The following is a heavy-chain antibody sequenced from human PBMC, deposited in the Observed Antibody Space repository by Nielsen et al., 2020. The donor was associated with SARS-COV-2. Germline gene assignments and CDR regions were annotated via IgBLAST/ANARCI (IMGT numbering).Heavy chain of an antibody. Sequence: GGSLRLSCEASGFTISRYGMHWVRQAPGKGLEWVAVISYDGSNKYYADSVKGRFTISRDNSKNTLFLQLNSLRAEDTAVYYCAKDGHCSTASCHRRSWFDPWGQGTLVTVSS. J-gene: IGHJ5*02. V-gene: IGHV3-30*18. CDR3: AKDGHCSTASCHRRSWFDP. CDR2: ISYDGSNK. CDR1: GFTISRYG. D-gene: IGHD2-15*01.